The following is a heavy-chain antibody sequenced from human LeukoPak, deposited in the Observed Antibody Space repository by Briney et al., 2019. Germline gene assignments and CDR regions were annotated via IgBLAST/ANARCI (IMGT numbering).Heavy chain of an antibody. CDR3: ARDRYDYVWGSYRLNWFDP. CDR1: GDSVSSNSAA. J-gene: IGHJ5*02. D-gene: IGHD3-16*02. V-gene: IGHV6-1*01. CDR2: TYYRSKWYN. Sequence: SQTLSLTCAISGDSVSSNSAAWNWIRQSPSRGLEWPGRTYYRSKWYNDYAVSVKSRITINPDTSKNQFSLQLNSVTPEDTAVYYCARDRYDYVWGSYRLNWFDPWGQGTLVTVSS.